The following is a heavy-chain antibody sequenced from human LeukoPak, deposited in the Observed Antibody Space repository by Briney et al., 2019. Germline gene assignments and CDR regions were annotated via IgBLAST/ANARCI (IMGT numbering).Heavy chain of an antibody. D-gene: IGHD2-15*01. CDR2: ISSSGGST. CDR1: GFTFSSHA. V-gene: IGHV3-23*01. Sequence: GGSLRLSCTASGFTFSSHAMSWVRQAPGKGLEWVSGISSSGGSTYYADSVKGRLTISRDNPQNTLYLQMNSLTDDDTAVYYCATGVEGCTGGSCYSWIYYWGQGTLVSVSS. CDR3: ATGVEGCTGGSCYSWIYY. J-gene: IGHJ4*02.